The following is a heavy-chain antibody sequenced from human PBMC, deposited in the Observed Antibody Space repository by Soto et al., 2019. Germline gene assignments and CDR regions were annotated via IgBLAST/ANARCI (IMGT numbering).Heavy chain of an antibody. J-gene: IGHJ4*02. CDR1: DGSFSGYY. D-gene: IGHD5-12*01. CDR2: INHSGST. V-gene: IGHV4-34*01. Sequence: SETLSLTCAVYDGSFSGYYWSWIRQPPGKGLEWIGEINHSGSTNYNPSLKSRVTISVDTSKNQFSLKLSSVTAADTAVYYCARVPGSGYDPTHLYYFDYWGQGTLVTVSS. CDR3: ARVPGSGYDPTHLYYFDY.